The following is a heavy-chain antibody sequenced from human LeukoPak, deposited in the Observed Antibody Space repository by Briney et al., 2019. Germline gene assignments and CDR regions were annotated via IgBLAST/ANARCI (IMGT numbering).Heavy chain of an antibody. CDR3: AKDYYGSGRSYYGMDV. J-gene: IGHJ6*02. CDR1: GLTFSSYG. CDR2: ISYDGSNK. Sequence: GGSLRLSCAASGLTFSSYGMHWVRQAPGKGLEWVAVISYDGSNKYYAVSVKGRFTISRDNSKNTLYLQMNSLRAEDTAVYYCAKDYYGSGRSYYGMDVWGQGTTVTVSS. D-gene: IGHD3-10*01. V-gene: IGHV3-30*18.